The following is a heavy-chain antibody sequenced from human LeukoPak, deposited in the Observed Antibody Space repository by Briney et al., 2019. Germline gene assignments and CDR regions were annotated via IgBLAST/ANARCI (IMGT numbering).Heavy chain of an antibody. CDR3: AREVSGTNSFDY. Sequence: SETLSLTCTVSGGSISSYYWSWIRQPPGKGLEWIRYIYYSGSTNYNPSLKSRVTISVDTSKNQFSLKLSSVTAADTAVYYCAREVSGTNSFDYWGQGTLVTVSS. D-gene: IGHD1-1*01. J-gene: IGHJ4*02. V-gene: IGHV4-59*01. CDR1: GGSISSYY. CDR2: IYYSGST.